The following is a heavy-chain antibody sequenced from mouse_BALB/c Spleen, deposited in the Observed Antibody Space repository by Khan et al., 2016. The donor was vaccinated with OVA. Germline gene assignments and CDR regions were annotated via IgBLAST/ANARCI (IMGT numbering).Heavy chain of an antibody. D-gene: IGHD4-1*01. Sequence: EVELVESGGGLVQPGGSRKLACAASGFTFSSFGMHWVRQAPEKGLEWVAYISSDSITLYYADTVKGRFTISRANPRNTLFLQMTSLESEDTAMYYSARVNWAWFDYWGQGTLVTVSA. J-gene: IGHJ3*01. CDR1: GFTFSSFG. CDR2: ISSDSITL. CDR3: ARVNWAWFDY. V-gene: IGHV5-17*02.